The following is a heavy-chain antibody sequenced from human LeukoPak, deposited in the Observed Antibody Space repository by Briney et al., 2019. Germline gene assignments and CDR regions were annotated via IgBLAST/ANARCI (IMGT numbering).Heavy chain of an antibody. Sequence: ASVKVSCKASGYTFSGYFMNWVRQAPGQGVEWMGWINPNSGGTNYAQKFQGRVTMTRDTSISTAYVELSSLRSDDTAVYYCARADSAYDFRYWGQGTLVTVSS. CDR1: GYTFSGYF. V-gene: IGHV1-2*02. CDR2: INPNSGGT. D-gene: IGHD5-12*01. CDR3: ARADSAYDFRY. J-gene: IGHJ4*02.